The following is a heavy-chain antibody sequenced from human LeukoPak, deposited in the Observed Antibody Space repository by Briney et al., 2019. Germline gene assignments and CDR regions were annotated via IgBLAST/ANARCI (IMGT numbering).Heavy chain of an antibody. CDR1: GYTLTELS. CDR3: ATRYCSGGSCFVHRFGVFDY. Sequence: ASVKVSCKVSGYTLTELSMHWVRQAPGKGLEWMGGFDPEDGETIYAQKFQGRVTMTEDTSTDTAYMELSSLRSEDTAVYYCATRYCSGGSCFVHRFGVFDYWGQGTLVTVSS. J-gene: IGHJ4*02. V-gene: IGHV1-24*01. D-gene: IGHD2-15*01. CDR2: FDPEDGET.